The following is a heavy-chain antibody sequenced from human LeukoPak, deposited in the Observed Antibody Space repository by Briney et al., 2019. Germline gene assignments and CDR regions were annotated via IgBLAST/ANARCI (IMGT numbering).Heavy chain of an antibody. J-gene: IGHJ4*02. CDR2: ISGSGGST. CDR1: GFTFSSYG. V-gene: IGHV3-23*01. D-gene: IGHD6-13*01. Sequence: GGSLRLSCAASGFTFSSYGMSWVRQAPGKGLEWVSAISGSGGSTYYADSVKGRFTISRDNSKNSLYLQMNSLRAEDTAVYYCARDLLAAAGVFDYWGQGTLVTVSS. CDR3: ARDLLAAAGVFDY.